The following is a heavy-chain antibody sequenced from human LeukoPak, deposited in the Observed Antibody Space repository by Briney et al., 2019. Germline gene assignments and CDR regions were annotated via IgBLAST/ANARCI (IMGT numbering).Heavy chain of an antibody. V-gene: IGHV4-59*01. J-gene: IGHJ6*02. Sequence: SGTLSLTCTVSGGSISSYYWSWIRQPPGKGLEWIGYIYYSGSTNYNPSLKSRVTISVDTSKNQFSLKLSSVTAADTAVYYCARDSSTLAATSYCMDVWGQGTTVTVSS. D-gene: IGHD2-15*01. CDR1: GGSISSYY. CDR3: ARDSSTLAATSYCMDV. CDR2: IYYSGST.